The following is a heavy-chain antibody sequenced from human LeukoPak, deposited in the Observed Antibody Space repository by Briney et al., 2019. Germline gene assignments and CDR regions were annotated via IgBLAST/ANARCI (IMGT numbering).Heavy chain of an antibody. D-gene: IGHD3-10*01. J-gene: IGHJ4*02. CDR2: ISGSGGST. CDR1: GFTFSSYA. V-gene: IGHV3-23*01. Sequence: GGSLRLSCAASGFTFSSYAMSWVRQAPGKGLEWVSAISGSGGSTYYADSVKGRFTISRDNSKNTLYLQMNSLRAEDTAVYYCAKDQGDFTMVRGVSTDYWGQGTLVTVSS. CDR3: AKDQGDFTMVRGVSTDY.